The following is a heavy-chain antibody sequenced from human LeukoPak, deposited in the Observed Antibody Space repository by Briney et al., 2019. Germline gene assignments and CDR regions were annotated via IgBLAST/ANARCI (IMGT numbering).Heavy chain of an antibody. CDR2: ISGSGGST. D-gene: IGHD3-22*01. Sequence: PGGSLRLSCAASGFIVSNNYINWVRQAPGKGLEWVSAISGSGGSTYYADSVKGRFTISRDNSKNTLYLQMNSLRAEDTAVYYCAKSDDSSGYYLWGQGTLVTVSS. CDR3: AKSDDSSGYYL. V-gene: IGHV3-23*01. CDR1: GFIVSNNY. J-gene: IGHJ5*02.